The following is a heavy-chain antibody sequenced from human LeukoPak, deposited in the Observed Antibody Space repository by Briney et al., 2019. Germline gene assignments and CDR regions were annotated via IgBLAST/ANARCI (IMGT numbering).Heavy chain of an antibody. CDR3: ARVCCGGALPFDN. Sequence: GGSLRLSCVASGFTFSSYWMHWVRQAPGKGLVWVSRINSDGSTTTYADSVKGRFTISRDNAKNTLYLQMNSLRAEDTAVYYCARVCCGGALPFDNWGQGTLVTVSS. D-gene: IGHD3-16*01. V-gene: IGHV3-74*01. CDR1: GFTFSSYW. CDR2: INSDGSTT. J-gene: IGHJ4*02.